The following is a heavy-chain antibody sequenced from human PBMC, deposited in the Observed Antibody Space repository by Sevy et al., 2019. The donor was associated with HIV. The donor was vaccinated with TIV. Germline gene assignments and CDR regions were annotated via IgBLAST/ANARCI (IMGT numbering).Heavy chain of an antibody. J-gene: IGHJ6*02. CDR1: GITLSDAW. Sequence: GGSLRLSCAASGITLSDAWVIWVRQAPGKGLEWVGHINRRTDGGTTDYAAPVKGRFTVSRDDSKDMVFLHMDSLKTEDTGVYFCATMRQNPQDPYYIYAMDVWGQGTTVTVSS. CDR2: INRRTDGGTT. V-gene: IGHV3-15*01. CDR3: ATMRQNPQDPYYIYAMDV.